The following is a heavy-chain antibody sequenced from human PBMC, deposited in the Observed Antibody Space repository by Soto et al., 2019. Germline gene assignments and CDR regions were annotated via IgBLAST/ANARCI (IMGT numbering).Heavy chain of an antibody. CDR2: SYYSGTT. CDR1: GASISVHSYY. D-gene: IGHD5-18*01. CDR3: TTRYNRNDNYFDP. Sequence: SSETRSRTCTVAGASISVHSYYWTWIRQPPGKGLEWIGSSYYSGTTYFKSSLNRRATISVDTSKNHFSLRLSSVTAADPALYYCTTRYNRNDNYFDPWGPGALVTASS. V-gene: IGHV4-39*01. J-gene: IGHJ5*02.